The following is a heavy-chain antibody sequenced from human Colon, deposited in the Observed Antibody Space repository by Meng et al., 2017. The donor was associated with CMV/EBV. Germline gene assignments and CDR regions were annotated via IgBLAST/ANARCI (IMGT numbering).Heavy chain of an antibody. J-gene: IGHJ4*02. D-gene: IGHD4-17*01. Sequence: PGFTFSRYTMNWVRQAPGKGLEWVSSISSTGSFIKYADSVEGRFTISRDNAKTSVYLQINSLRAEDTAVYYCAGVAYDYGDRHFAYWGQGALVTVSS. CDR2: ISSTGSFI. CDR1: GFTFSRYT. CDR3: AGVAYDYGDRHFAY. V-gene: IGHV3-21*01.